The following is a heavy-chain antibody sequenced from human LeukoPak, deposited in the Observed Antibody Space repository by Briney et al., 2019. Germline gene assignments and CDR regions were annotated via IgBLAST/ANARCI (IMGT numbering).Heavy chain of an antibody. J-gene: IGHJ4*02. V-gene: IGHV5-51*01. CDR1: GNSFTNYW. CDR2: IYPDDSDT. D-gene: IGHD1/OR15-1a*01. Sequence: GESLKISCKGSGNSFTNYWIGWVRQMPGRGLEWMGSIYPDDSDTGYGPSFEGQVTISADKSINTAYLQWSSLKAADTAIYYCARHQQGISWPLFESWGQGALVTVSS. CDR3: ARHQQGISWPLFES.